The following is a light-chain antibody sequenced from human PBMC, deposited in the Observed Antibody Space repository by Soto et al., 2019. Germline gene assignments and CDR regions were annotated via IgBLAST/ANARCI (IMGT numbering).Light chain of an antibody. CDR3: LQGPHWPWT. CDR2: EVS. J-gene: IGKJ1*01. CDR1: QSLIHSDGNTY. V-gene: IGKV2-30*02. Sequence: DVVMTQSPLFLPVTLGQPASISCRSSQSLIHSDGNTYLSWFQQRPGQSPRRLIYEVSDRDSGVXDXYTGSGSGTDFTLKISRVEAEDVGVYYCLQGPHWPWTFGQGTEVELK.